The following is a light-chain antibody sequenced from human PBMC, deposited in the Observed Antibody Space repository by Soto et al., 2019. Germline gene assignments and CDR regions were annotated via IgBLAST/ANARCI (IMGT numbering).Light chain of an antibody. V-gene: IGKV3D-7*01. Sequence: EIVMTQSPATLSFSPGERATLSCRASQSVSSSYLSWYQRKPGQAPRLLIYGASNRATGIPDRFSGSGSGTDFTLTISSLQPEDFATYYCQQGYTIPWTFGQGTKVDIK. CDR3: QQGYTIPWT. CDR1: QSVSSSY. CDR2: GAS. J-gene: IGKJ1*01.